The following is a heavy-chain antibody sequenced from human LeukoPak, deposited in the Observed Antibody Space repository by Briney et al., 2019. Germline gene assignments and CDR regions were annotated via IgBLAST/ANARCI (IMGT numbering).Heavy chain of an antibody. J-gene: IGHJ4*02. CDR2: ISSSSSYI. CDR1: GFTFSSYS. CDR3: ARVDYDFWSGYLYYFDY. D-gene: IGHD3-3*01. Sequence: GGSLRLSCAASGFTFSSYSMNWVRQAPGKGLEWVSSISSSSSYIYYADSVEGRFTISRDNAKNSLYLQMNSLRAEDTAVYYCARVDYDFWSGYLYYFDYWGQGTLVTVSS. V-gene: IGHV3-21*01.